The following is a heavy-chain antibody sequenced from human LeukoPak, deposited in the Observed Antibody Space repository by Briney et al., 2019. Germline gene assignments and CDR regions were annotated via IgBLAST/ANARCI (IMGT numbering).Heavy chain of an antibody. CDR3: ARDYGDYLSRRRDAFDI. CDR2: IYYSGST. Sequence: SETLSLTCTVSGGSISSYYWSWIRQPPGKGLEWIGYIYYSGSTNYNPSLKSRVTISVDTSKNQFSLKLSSVTAADTAVYYCARDYGDYLSRRRDAFDIWGQGTMVTVSS. J-gene: IGHJ3*02. D-gene: IGHD4-17*01. CDR1: GGSISSYY. V-gene: IGHV4-59*01.